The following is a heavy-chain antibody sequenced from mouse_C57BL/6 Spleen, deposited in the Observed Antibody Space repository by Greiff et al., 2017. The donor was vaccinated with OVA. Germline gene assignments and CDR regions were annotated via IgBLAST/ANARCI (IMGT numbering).Heavy chain of an antibody. CDR3: ARNWDVN. D-gene: IGHD4-1*01. Sequence: EVKLQESGGGLVKPGGSLKLSCAASGFTFSDYGMHWVRQAPEKGLEWVAYISRGSSTIYYAATVKGRYTISRENAKNTLCLQMTSLRSEDTAMYYCARNWDVNWGQGTLVTVSA. CDR1: GFTFSDYG. CDR2: ISRGSSTI. J-gene: IGHJ3*01. V-gene: IGHV5-17*01.